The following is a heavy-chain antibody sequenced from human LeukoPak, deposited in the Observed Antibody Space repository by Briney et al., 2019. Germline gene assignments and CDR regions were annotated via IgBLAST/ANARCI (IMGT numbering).Heavy chain of an antibody. CDR3: ARSSGSYPLDY. Sequence: GGSLRLSCAASGFTFSSYAMHWVRQAPGKGLEYVSAISSNGGSTYYANSVKGRFTISRDNSKNTLYLQMGSLRAEDMAVYYCARSSGSYPLDYWGQGTLVTLSS. CDR1: GFTFSSYA. V-gene: IGHV3-64*01. CDR2: ISSNGGST. D-gene: IGHD1-26*01. J-gene: IGHJ4*02.